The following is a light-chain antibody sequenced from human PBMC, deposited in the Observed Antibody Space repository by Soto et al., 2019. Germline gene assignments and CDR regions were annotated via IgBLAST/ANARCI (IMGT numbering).Light chain of an antibody. CDR1: QSVSSN. Sequence: IVMPQSPATLSVSPGERATLSCRASQSVSSNLAWYHQKPGQAPRLLIYGASTRATGIPARFSGSGSGTAFTLTISSLQSEDFAVYYCQQYNNWWTFGQGTKVEIK. J-gene: IGKJ1*01. V-gene: IGKV3-15*01. CDR3: QQYNNWWT. CDR2: GAS.